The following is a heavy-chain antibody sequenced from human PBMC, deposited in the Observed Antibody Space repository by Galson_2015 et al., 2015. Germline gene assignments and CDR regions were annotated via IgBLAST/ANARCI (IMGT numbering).Heavy chain of an antibody. CDR3: AKRYCSSTSCYGNWYFDL. Sequence: SLRLSCAASGFTVSSNYMSWVRQAPGKGLEWDSVIYSGGSTYYADSVKGRFTISRDNSKNTLFLQMNSLRAEDTAVYYCAKRYCSSTSCYGNWYFDLWGRGTLVTVSS. J-gene: IGHJ2*01. CDR2: IYSGGST. V-gene: IGHV3-53*01. D-gene: IGHD2-2*01. CDR1: GFTVSSNY.